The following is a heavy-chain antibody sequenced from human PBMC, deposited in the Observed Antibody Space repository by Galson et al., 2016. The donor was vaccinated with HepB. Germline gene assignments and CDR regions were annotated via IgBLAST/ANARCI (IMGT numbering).Heavy chain of an antibody. J-gene: IGHJ4*02. D-gene: IGHD4-23*01. CDR1: GFTFSSYS. V-gene: IGHV3-21*01. Sequence: SLRLSCAASGFTFSSYSMNWVRQAPGKGLEWVSSISSSSSYIYYADSVKGRFTISRDNAKNSLYLQMNSLRPEDTALYYCAKAGGGGGDLDYWGQGTLVTVSS. CDR3: AKAGGGGGDLDY. CDR2: ISSSSSYI.